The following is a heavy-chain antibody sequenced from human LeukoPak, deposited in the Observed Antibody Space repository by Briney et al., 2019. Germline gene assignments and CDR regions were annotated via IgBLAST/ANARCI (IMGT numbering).Heavy chain of an antibody. D-gene: IGHD3-10*01. V-gene: IGHV4-38-2*01. J-gene: IGHJ4*02. CDR1: GYSISSGYY. CDR2: IYYSGST. Sequence: SETLSLTCAVSGYSISSGYYWGWIRQPPGKGLEWIGYIYYSGSTNYNPSLKSRVTISVDTSKNQFSLKLSSVTAADTAVYYCARRYGSGRDYWGQGTLVTVSS. CDR3: ARRYGSGRDY.